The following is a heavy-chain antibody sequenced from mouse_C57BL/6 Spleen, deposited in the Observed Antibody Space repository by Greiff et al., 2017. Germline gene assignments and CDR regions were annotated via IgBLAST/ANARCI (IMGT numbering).Heavy chain of an antibody. D-gene: IGHD2-2*01. Sequence: QVHVKQSGAELVRPGASVTLSCKASGYTFTDYEMHWVKQTPVHGLEWIGAIDPETGGTAYNQKFKGKAILTADKSSSTAYMALRSLTSEDSAVYYCTRGGMVTTEERFAYWGQGTLVTVSA. CDR3: TRGGMVTTEERFAY. J-gene: IGHJ3*01. CDR1: GYTFTDYE. CDR2: IDPETGGT. V-gene: IGHV1-15*01.